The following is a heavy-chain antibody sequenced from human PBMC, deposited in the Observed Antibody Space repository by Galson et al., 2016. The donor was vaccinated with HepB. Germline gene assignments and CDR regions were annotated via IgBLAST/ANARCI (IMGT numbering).Heavy chain of an antibody. CDR1: GFKLSYNV. CDR3: ARDDYVWGVYRNYYYNGMDV. J-gene: IGHJ6*02. D-gene: IGHD3-16*02. Sequence: SLRLSCAASGFKLSYNVIHWVRQAPGKGLEWLSLISVDGINHPHADSVRGRFTISRDNARNSLYLQMNSLRDEDTAVYYCARDDYVWGVYRNYYYNGMDVWGQGTTVTVSS. CDR2: ISVDGINH. V-gene: IGHV3-30*03.